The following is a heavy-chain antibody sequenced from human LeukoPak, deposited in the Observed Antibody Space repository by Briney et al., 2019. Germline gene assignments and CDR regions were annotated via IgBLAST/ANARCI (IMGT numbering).Heavy chain of an antibody. CDR1: GFTLSGYY. V-gene: IGHV4-34*08. CDR3: AGTGDCSGGSCYLLA. Sequence: PGGSLRLSCVASGFTLSGYYMTWVRQPPGKGLEWIGEINHSGSTNYNPSLKSRVTISVDTSKNQFSLKLSSVTAADTAVYYCAGTGDCSGGSCYLLAWGQGTLVTVSS. CDR2: INHSGST. D-gene: IGHD2-15*01. J-gene: IGHJ5*02.